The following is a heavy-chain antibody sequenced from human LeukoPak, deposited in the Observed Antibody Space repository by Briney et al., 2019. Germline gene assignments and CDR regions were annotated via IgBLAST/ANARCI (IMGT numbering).Heavy chain of an antibody. V-gene: IGHV1-69*05. J-gene: IGHJ5*02. CDR1: GGTFSSYA. Sequence: GVSVKVSCKASGGTFSSYAISWVRQAPGQGLEWMGGIIPIFGTANYAQKFQGRVTITTDESTSTAYMELSSLRSEDTAVYYCARNTLRGYSYGYFWFDPWGQGTLVTVSS. CDR2: IIPIFGTA. CDR3: ARNTLRGYSYGYFWFDP. D-gene: IGHD5-18*01.